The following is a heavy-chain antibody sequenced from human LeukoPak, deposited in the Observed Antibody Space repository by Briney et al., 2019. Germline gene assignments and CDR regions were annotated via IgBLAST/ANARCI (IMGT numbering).Heavy chain of an antibody. CDR1: GGSISSGGYY. V-gene: IGHV4-31*03. D-gene: IGHD5-24*01. CDR2: IYYSGST. CDR3: ARGRGDGYNQARYFDY. Sequence: KPSETLSLTCTVSGGSISSGGYYWSWIRQHPGKGLEWIGYIYYSGSTYYNPSLGSRVTISVDTSKNQFSLKLSSVTAADTAVYYCARGRGDGYNQARYFDYWGQGTLVTVSS. J-gene: IGHJ4*02.